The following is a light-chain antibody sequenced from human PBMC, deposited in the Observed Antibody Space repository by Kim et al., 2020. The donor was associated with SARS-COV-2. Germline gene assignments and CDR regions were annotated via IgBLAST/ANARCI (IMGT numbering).Light chain of an antibody. CDR3: QQYGSSPRT. Sequence: SPGERATRSCRASQSVSSSYLAWYQQKPGQAPRVLIYDASSRATGIPDRFSGSGSGTDFTLTISRLEPEDFAVFYCQQYGSSPRTFGQGTKVDIK. J-gene: IGKJ1*01. CDR1: QSVSSSY. V-gene: IGKV3-20*01. CDR2: DAS.